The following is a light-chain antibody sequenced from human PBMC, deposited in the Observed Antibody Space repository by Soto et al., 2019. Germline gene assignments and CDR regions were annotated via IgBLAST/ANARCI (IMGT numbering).Light chain of an antibody. CDR2: GNS. Sequence: QSVLTQPPSVSGAPGQRVTISCTGSSSNIGAGYDVHWYQQLRGTAPKLLIYGNSNRPSGVPDRFSGSKSGTSASLAITGLQAEDEADYYCQSYDSSLSALYVFGTGTKVTVL. J-gene: IGLJ1*01. CDR3: QSYDSSLSALYV. CDR1: SSNIGAGYD. V-gene: IGLV1-40*01.